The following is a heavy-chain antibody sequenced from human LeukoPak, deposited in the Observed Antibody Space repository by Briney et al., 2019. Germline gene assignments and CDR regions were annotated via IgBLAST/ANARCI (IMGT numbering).Heavy chain of an antibody. CDR2: IRYDGSNK. Sequence: GGSLRLSCAASGFTFSSYGMHWVRQAPGKGLEWVAFIRYDGSNKYYADSVKGRFTISRDNSKNTLYLQMNSLRAEDTAVYYCGGFGDSSGYYYPGDFDYWGQGTLVTVSS. CDR1: GFTFSSYG. CDR3: GGFGDSSGYYYPGDFDY. J-gene: IGHJ4*02. D-gene: IGHD3-22*01. V-gene: IGHV3-30*02.